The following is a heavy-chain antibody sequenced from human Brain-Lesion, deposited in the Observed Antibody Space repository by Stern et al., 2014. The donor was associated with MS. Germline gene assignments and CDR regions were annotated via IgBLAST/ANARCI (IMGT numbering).Heavy chain of an antibody. CDR1: GYSFTSYW. V-gene: IGHV5-51*03. D-gene: IGHD4-23*01. CDR2: IYPRDSDT. J-gene: IGHJ4*02. CDR3: ARFYSGSFLDY. Sequence: EDQLVESGAEVKKPGESRKISCKGSGYSFTSYWVAWVRQMPGRGLEWMGIIYPRDSDTKYSPSFQGQVTISADKSISTAYLQWSSLKASDPAMYFCARFYSGSFLDYWGQGSLVTVSS.